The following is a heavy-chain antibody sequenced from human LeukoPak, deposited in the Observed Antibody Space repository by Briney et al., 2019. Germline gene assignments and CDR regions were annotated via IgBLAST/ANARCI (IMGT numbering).Heavy chain of an antibody. CDR2: INPNSGGT. Sequence: ASMKDSCKTSGYTFTGYYMHWVRQAPGQRLEWMGWINPNSGGTNYAQRFQGRVTMTRDTSISTAYMELSRLRSDDSAVYYCARYFYDSSGSSSDAYDIWGQGTMVTVSS. CDR3: ARYFYDSSGSSSDAYDI. D-gene: IGHD3-22*01. J-gene: IGHJ3*02. CDR1: GYTFTGYY. V-gene: IGHV1-2*02.